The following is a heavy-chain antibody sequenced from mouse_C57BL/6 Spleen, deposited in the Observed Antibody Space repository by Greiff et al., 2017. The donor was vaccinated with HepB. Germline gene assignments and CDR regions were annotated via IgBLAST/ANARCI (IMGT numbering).Heavy chain of an antibody. Sequence: VQLQQSGPELVKPGASVKISCKASGYTFTDYYMNWVKQSHGKSLEWIGDINPNNGGTSYNQKFKGKATLTVDKSSSTAYMELRSLTSEDSAVYYCARSHYYGSSYGYWYFDVWGTGTTVTVSS. CDR1: GYTFTDYY. CDR3: ARSHYYGSSYGYWYFDV. J-gene: IGHJ1*03. V-gene: IGHV1-26*01. D-gene: IGHD1-1*01. CDR2: INPNNGGT.